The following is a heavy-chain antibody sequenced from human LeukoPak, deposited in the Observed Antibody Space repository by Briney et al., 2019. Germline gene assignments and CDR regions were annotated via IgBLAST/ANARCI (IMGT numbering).Heavy chain of an antibody. D-gene: IGHD3-3*01. CDR2: INHSGST. J-gene: IGHJ6*02. V-gene: IGHV4-34*01. CDR3: ARGRNYDFWSGYSPRDYYGMDV. Sequence: SETLSLTCAVYGGSFSGYSWSWIRQPPGKGLEWIGEINHSGSTNYNPSLKSRIYISVDTSKNQFSLKLSSVTAADTAVYYCARGRNYDFWSGYSPRDYYGMDVWGQGTTVTVSS. CDR1: GGSFSGYS.